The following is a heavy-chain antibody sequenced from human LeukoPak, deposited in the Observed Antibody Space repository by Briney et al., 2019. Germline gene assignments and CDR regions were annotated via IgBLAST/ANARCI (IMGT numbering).Heavy chain of an antibody. J-gene: IGHJ4*02. CDR1: GFTFSSYV. D-gene: IGHD6-19*01. V-gene: IGHV3-23*01. Sequence: GGSLRLSCAASGFTFSSYVMSCVRQGPGKGQEWVSSVSSSGITTYYADSVKGRFTISRDNSKTTLSLQMNSLRAEDTAIYYCAKDLEAYTSAWPPTFDSWGQGTLVTVSS. CDR3: AKDLEAYTSAWPPTFDS. CDR2: VSSSGITT.